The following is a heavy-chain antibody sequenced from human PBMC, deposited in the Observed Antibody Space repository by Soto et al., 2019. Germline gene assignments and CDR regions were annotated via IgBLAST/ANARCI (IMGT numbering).Heavy chain of an antibody. J-gene: IGHJ5*02. CDR3: ARPRFSTSGPYNWFDP. D-gene: IGHD3-10*01. V-gene: IGHV1-8*01. Sequence: ASVKVSCKASGYTFTSYDINWGRQATGQGLEWMGWMNPNSGNTGYAQKFQGRVTMTRNTSISTAYMELSSLRSEDTAVYYCARPRFSTSGPYNWFDPWGQGTLVTV. CDR2: MNPNSGNT. CDR1: GYTFTSYD.